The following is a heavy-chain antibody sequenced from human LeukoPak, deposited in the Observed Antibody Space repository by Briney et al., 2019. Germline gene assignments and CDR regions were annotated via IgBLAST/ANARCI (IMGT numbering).Heavy chain of an antibody. J-gene: IGHJ3*02. D-gene: IGHD2-2*01. CDR1: GYTFSSYG. CDR3: ARDECSSTSCYVGDDAFDI. Sequence: ASVKVSCKASGYTFSSYGISWVRQAPGQGLEWMGWISAYNGNTNYAQNLQGRVTMTTDTSTSTAYMELRSLRSDDTAVYYCARDECSSTSCYVGDDAFDIWGQGTMVTVSS. V-gene: IGHV1-18*01. CDR2: ISAYNGNT.